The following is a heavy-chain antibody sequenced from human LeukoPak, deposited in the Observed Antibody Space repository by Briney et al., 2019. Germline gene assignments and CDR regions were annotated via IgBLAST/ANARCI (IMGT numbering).Heavy chain of an antibody. V-gene: IGHV1-18*01. CDR3: ARARHTGGIPDY. Sequence: ASVRVSCKASGYTFTSYDINWVRQAPGQGLEWMGWISAYNGNTNYAQKLQGRVTMTTDTSTSTAYMELRSLRSDDTAVYYCARARHTGGIPDYWGQGTLVTVSS. D-gene: IGHD6-13*01. J-gene: IGHJ4*02. CDR1: GYTFTSYD. CDR2: ISAYNGNT.